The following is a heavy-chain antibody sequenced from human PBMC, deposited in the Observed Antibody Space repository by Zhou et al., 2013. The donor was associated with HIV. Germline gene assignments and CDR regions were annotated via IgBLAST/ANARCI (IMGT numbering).Heavy chain of an antibody. D-gene: IGHD3-3*02. V-gene: IGHV1-2*07. CDR3: ARKGVIISGVEIHSDVSGTDSFQL. J-gene: IGHJ3*01. Sequence: QVQLLQSGAEVKKPGASVKVSCKASGYTFTTYYVHWLRQAPGQGLEWMGWINPDTGDTNYAPKFQGRVTLTRDTSIDTAYMDLNRLKSHDTAFYYCARKGVIISGVEIHSDVSGTDSFQLWGQGTVVTVSS. CDR2: INPDTGDT. CDR1: GYTFTTYY.